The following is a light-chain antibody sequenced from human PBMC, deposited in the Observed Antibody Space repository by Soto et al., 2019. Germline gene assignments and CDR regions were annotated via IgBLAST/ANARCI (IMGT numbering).Light chain of an antibody. V-gene: IGKV1-8*01. CDR2: AAS. J-gene: IGKJ1*01. CDR3: QQYYSYPRT. Sequence: AIRMTQSPSSFSASTGDRVTITCRASQGISSYLAWYQQKPGKAPKLLIYAASTLQSGVPSRFSGSGSGTDFTLTISCLQSEDFETYYCQQYYSYPRTLGQGTKVDIK. CDR1: QGISSY.